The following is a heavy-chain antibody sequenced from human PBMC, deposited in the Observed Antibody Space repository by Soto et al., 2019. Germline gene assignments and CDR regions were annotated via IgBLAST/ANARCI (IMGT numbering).Heavy chain of an antibody. V-gene: IGHV4-31*03. J-gene: IGHJ5*02. D-gene: IGHD3-3*01. CDR3: ARDFGVRGSENWFDP. CDR2: IYYSGST. CDR1: GGSISSGGYY. Sequence: SETLSLTCTVSGGSISSGGYYWSWIRQHPGKGLEWIGYIYYSGSTYYNPSLKSRVTISVDTSKNQFSLKLSSVTAADTAVYYCARDFGVRGSENWFDPWGQGTLVTVSS.